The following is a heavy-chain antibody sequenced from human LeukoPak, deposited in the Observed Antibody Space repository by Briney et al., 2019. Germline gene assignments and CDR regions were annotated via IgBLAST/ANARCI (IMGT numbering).Heavy chain of an antibody. D-gene: IGHD3-16*01. CDR2: IETAGET. Sequence: GGSLRLSCAASGFTFTRYDMHWVRQATGKGLEWVSAIETAGETHYAGSVKGRFTISRENAKNSLYLQMNSLRAGDTAVYFCARDYSGENVFAIWGQGTMVTVSS. CDR1: GFTFTRYD. CDR3: ARDYSGENVFAI. V-gene: IGHV3-13*04. J-gene: IGHJ3*02.